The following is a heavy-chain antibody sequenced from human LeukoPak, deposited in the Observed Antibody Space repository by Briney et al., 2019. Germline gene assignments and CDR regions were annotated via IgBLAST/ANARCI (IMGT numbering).Heavy chain of an antibody. CDR1: GYSISSGYY. Sequence: SETLSLTCTVSGYSISSGYYWGWIRQPPGKGLEWIGSIFHSGSTYSDPSLKSRLTMSLDTSRNQFSLKLSSVTAADTAVYYCARGGDSSSFYTYFDYWGQGTLVTVSS. V-gene: IGHV4-38-2*02. J-gene: IGHJ4*02. CDR3: ARGGDSSSFYTYFDY. CDR2: IFHSGST. D-gene: IGHD3-22*01.